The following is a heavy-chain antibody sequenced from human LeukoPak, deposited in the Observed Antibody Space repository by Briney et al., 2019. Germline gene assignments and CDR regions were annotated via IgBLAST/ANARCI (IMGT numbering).Heavy chain of an antibody. CDR3: AKVVRSGSPRWYYYYMDV. D-gene: IGHD1-26*01. V-gene: IGHV3-73*01. CDR2: IRSKANSYAT. J-gene: IGHJ6*03. CDR1: GFIFSDSA. Sequence: GGSLRLSCAASGFIFSDSAIHWVRQASGKGLEWVGRIRSKANSYATAYAASVKGRFTISRDDSKNTAYLQMNSLKTEDTAVYYCAKVVRSGSPRWYYYYMDVWGKGTTVTVSS.